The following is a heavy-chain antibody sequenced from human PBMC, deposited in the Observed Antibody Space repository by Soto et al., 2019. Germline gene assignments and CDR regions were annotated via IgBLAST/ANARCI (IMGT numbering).Heavy chain of an antibody. V-gene: IGHV3-23*01. D-gene: IGHD2-2*01. Sequence: PGGSLRLSCAASGFIFYNYAMGWVRQAQGNGLEWVSAITGSGSDTYYVDSVKGRFSISRDNSENTLYLQMNSLRAEDTAIYYCAKLGSSSWSPHYYFDYWGQGTLVTVSS. J-gene: IGHJ4*02. CDR3: AKLGSSSWSPHYYFDY. CDR2: ITGSGSDT. CDR1: GFIFYNYA.